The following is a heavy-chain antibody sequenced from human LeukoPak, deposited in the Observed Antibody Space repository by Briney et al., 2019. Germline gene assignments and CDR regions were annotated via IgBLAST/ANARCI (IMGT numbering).Heavy chain of an antibody. J-gene: IGHJ5*02. CDR3: ARAPDTATALHWFDP. D-gene: IGHD5-18*01. CDR2: INPNSGGT. Sequence: ASVKVSCKASGYTFTGYYMHWVRQAPGQGLEWMGWINPNSGGTNYAQKFQGRVTMTRDTSISTAYMELSRLRSDDTAVYYCARAPDTATALHWFDPWGQGTLVTVSS. V-gene: IGHV1-2*02. CDR1: GYTFTGYY.